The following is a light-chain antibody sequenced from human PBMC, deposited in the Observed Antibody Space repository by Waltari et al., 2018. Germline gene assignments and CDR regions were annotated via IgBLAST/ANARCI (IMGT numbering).Light chain of an antibody. Sequence: DIVMTQSPDSLAVSLGDRATINCKSSQSLLDTSNNKNYLAWYQQKPGQAPKLLIYWASTRESGVPDRFSGSGSGTDFTLTISSLQAEDVAVYHCQQYYSSPPWTFGQGTKVEIK. CDR2: WAS. CDR3: QQYYSSPPWT. J-gene: IGKJ1*01. CDR1: QSLLDTSNNKNY. V-gene: IGKV4-1*01.